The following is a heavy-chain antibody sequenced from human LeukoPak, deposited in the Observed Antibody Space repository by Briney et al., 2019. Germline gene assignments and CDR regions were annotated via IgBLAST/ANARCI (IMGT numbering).Heavy chain of an antibody. CDR2: IGSKAYGGTT. V-gene: IGHV3-49*03. CDR3: TSAVDTAVFDY. J-gene: IGHJ4*02. Sequence: GGSLRLSCAASGFAFSSYNMNWFRQAPGKGLEWVGFIGSKAYGGTTEYAASVKGRFTISRDDSKSIAYLQMNSLKTEDTAVYYCTSAVDTAVFDYWGQGTLVTVSS. CDR1: GFAFSSYN. D-gene: IGHD5-18*01.